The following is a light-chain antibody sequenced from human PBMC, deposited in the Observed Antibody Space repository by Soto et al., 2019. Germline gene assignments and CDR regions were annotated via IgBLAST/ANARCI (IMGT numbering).Light chain of an antibody. CDR3: QQYNSYPST. V-gene: IGKV1-5*03. Sequence: DIQMTQSPSTLSASVGDRVTITCRASQSISGWLAWYQQKPGKAPKLLIYTTSSLASGVPSRFSGSGSGTEFTLTISSLKPDDFATYVCQQYNSYPSTFGQGTKLEI. CDR2: TTS. J-gene: IGKJ2*01. CDR1: QSISGW.